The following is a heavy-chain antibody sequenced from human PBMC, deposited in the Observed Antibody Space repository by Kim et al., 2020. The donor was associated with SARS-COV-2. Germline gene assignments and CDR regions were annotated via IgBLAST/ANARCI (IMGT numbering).Heavy chain of an antibody. CDR1: GGSFSGYY. V-gene: IGHV4-34*01. J-gene: IGHJ5*02. CDR3: ARGALRIAVAENWFDP. CDR2: INHSGST. D-gene: IGHD6-19*01. Sequence: SETLSLTCAVYGGSFSGYYWSWIRQPPGKGLEWIGEINHSGSTNYNPSLKSRVTISVDTSKNQFSLKLSSVTAADTAVYYCARGALRIAVAENWFDPWGQGTLVTVSS.